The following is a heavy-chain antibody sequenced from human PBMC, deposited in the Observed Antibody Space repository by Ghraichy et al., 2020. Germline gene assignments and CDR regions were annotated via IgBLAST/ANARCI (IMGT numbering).Heavy chain of an antibody. CDR2: VYYSGST. J-gene: IGHJ3*02. CDR3: VRRIAVRPMFAFDI. D-gene: IGHD6-6*01. CDR1: GGSISSYY. Sequence: SETLSLTCTVSGGSISSYYWTWIRQPPGKGLEWIGYVYYSGSTNYNPSLKSRVTISLDTSKNQFSLKLSSATAADTAVYYCVRRIAVRPMFAFDIWGQGTMVIVSS. V-gene: IGHV4-59*01.